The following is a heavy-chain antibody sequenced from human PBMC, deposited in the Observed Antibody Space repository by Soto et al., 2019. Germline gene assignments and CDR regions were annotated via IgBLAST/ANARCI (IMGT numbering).Heavy chain of an antibody. V-gene: IGHV3-20*04. J-gene: IGHJ5*02. CDR2: INWNGGST. CDR1: GFTFDDYG. D-gene: IGHD3-10*01. Sequence: EVQLVESGGGVVRPGGSLRLSCAASGFTFDDYGMSWVRQAPGKGLEWVSGINWNGGSTGYADSVKGRFTISRDNAKNCRYMQMNSRRAEDTALYYCARERSKAMVRGAPGSWGQGTMVTVSS. CDR3: ARERSKAMVRGAPGS.